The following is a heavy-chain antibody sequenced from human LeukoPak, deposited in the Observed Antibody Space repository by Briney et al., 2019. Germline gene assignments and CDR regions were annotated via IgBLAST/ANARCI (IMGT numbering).Heavy chain of an antibody. CDR1: GGTFSSYA. V-gene: IGHV1-69*06. D-gene: IGHD3-3*01. CDR2: IIPIFGTA. Sequence: ASVKVSCKASGGTFSSYAISWVRQAPGQGLEWMGGIIPIFGTANYAQKFQGRVTITADKSTSTAYMELSSLRSEDTAVYYCARSWSGYSDFDYWGQGTLVTVSS. J-gene: IGHJ4*02. CDR3: ARSWSGYSDFDY.